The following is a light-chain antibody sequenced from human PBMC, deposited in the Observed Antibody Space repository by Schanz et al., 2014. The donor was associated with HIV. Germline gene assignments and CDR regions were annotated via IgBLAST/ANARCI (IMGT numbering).Light chain of an antibody. CDR3: QQYQSSSWT. CDR2: KAS. Sequence: DIQMTQSPSTLSASVGDRVTITCRASQSISSYLAWYQQKPGKAPNLLIYKASSLESGVPSRFSGSGSGTEFALTISSLQPDDFATYYCQQYQSSSWTFGQGTKVEI. CDR1: QSISSY. V-gene: IGKV1-5*03. J-gene: IGKJ1*01.